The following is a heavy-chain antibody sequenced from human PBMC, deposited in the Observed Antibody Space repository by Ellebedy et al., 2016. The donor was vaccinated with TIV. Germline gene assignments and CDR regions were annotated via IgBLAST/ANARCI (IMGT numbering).Heavy chain of an antibody. V-gene: IGHV3-53*01. CDR2: MDAGGNT. CDR3: AGGTY. CDR1: GFTVSGDY. J-gene: IGHJ4*02. Sequence: PGGSLRLSCAASGFTVSGDYMSWVRQAPGKGLEWVSIMDAGGNTHYPEPVKGRFTVSRDNSKNTLYLQMNSLRAEDTAVYYGAGGTYWGQGTLVTVSS.